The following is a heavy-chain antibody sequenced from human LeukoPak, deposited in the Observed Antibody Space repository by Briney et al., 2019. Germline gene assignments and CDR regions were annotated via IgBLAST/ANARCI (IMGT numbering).Heavy chain of an antibody. V-gene: IGHV4-31*03. CDR3: ARDKFSSSWSGHGMDV. J-gene: IGHJ6*02. CDR2: IYYSGST. Sequence: SETLPLTCTVSGGSISSGGYYWSWIRQHPGKGLEWIGYIYYSGSTYYNPSLKSRVTISVDTSKNQFSLKLSSVTAADTAVYYCARDKFSSSWSGHGMDVWGQGTTVTVSS. CDR1: GGSISSGGYY. D-gene: IGHD6-13*01.